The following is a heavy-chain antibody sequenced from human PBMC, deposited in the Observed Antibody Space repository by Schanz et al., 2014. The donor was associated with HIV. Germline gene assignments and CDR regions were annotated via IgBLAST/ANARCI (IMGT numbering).Heavy chain of an antibody. D-gene: IGHD6-13*01. V-gene: IGHV1-2*02. Sequence: QVQLVQSGAEVKKPGASVMLSCKASGYTFTGYYMHWVRQAPGQGLEWMGWINPNSGGTNYAQKFQGRVTMSMDTSISTAYMEVRSLRSDDTALYFCARDLVDSSTWYDAFDIWGQGTKVTVSS. J-gene: IGHJ3*02. CDR2: INPNSGGT. CDR3: ARDLVDSSTWYDAFDI. CDR1: GYTFTGYY.